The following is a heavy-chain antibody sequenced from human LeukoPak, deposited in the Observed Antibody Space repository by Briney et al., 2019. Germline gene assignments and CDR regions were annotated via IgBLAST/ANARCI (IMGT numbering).Heavy chain of an antibody. CDR3: ARDGVSAPNLYSDL. J-gene: IGHJ2*01. D-gene: IGHD3-3*01. CDR1: GGSISGYY. Sequence: PSETLSLTCIVSGGSISGYYWSWIRQPPGKGLEWIGSIYYSGSTDYNPSLKSRVIISVDTSKNQFSLSLISVTAADTAVYYCARDGVSAPNLYSDLWGRGTLVTVSS. CDR2: IYYSGST. V-gene: IGHV4-59*01.